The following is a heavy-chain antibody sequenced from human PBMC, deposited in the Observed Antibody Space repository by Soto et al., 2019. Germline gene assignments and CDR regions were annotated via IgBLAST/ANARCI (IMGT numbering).Heavy chain of an antibody. D-gene: IGHD3-22*01. J-gene: IGHJ4*02. Sequence: GGSLRLSCTASGFTFGGYAMTWFRQAPGKGLEWVGFIRSKTDGGTTDYAAPVKGRFTISRDDSENTVYLQMNSLKTEDTAVYYCATSPGFYDVSPFDYWGQGTLVTVSS. CDR2: IRSKTDGGTT. V-gene: IGHV3-49*03. CDR3: ATSPGFYDVSPFDY. CDR1: GFTFGGYA.